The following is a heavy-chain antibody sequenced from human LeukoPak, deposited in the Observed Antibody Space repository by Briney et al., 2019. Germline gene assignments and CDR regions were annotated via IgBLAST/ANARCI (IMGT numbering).Heavy chain of an antibody. CDR2: ISSRSSYI. CDR1: GFTFSDYN. D-gene: IGHD6-19*01. V-gene: IGHV3-21*01. CDR3: ARVGSGWYVGFDY. Sequence: PGGSLRLSCAASGFTFSDYNMGWVRQAPGKGLEWVSSISSRSSYIYYADSVKGRFTISRDNAKNSLYLQMNSLRAEDTAVYYCARVGSGWYVGFDYWGQGTLVTVSS. J-gene: IGHJ4*02.